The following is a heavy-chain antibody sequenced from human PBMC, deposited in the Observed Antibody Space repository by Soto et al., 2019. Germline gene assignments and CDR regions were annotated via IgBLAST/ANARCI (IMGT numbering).Heavy chain of an antibody. CDR3: AKDIAAAGTD. Sequence: EVQLVESGGGLVQPGRSLRLSCAASGFTFDDYAMHWVRQAPGKGLEWVSGISCNGGSIGYADSVKGRFTISRDNAKNSLYLQMNSLRAEDTALYYCAKDIAAAGTDWGQGTLVTVSS. V-gene: IGHV3-9*01. J-gene: IGHJ4*02. CDR1: GFTFDDYA. CDR2: ISCNGGSI. D-gene: IGHD6-13*01.